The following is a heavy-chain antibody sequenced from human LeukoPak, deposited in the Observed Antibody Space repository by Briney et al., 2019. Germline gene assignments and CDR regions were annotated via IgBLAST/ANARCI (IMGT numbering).Heavy chain of an antibody. CDR3: AGVQSVFVADQWVEGFLDY. D-gene: IGHD1-26*01. CDR2: IHASGST. CDR1: SSSLNFYY. Sequence: SETLSLTCIVSSSSLNFYYWSWIRQPAGTGLEWIGRIHASGSTSYNPSLKSRLTMSIDTATTQFSLKLTSVTAADTAVYYCAGVQSVFVADQWVEGFLDYWGQGALVTVSS. V-gene: IGHV4-4*07. J-gene: IGHJ4*02.